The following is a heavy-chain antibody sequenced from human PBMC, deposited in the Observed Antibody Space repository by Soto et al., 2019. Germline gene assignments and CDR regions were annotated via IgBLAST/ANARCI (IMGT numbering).Heavy chain of an antibody. D-gene: IGHD7-27*01. V-gene: IGHV3-11*06. J-gene: IGHJ6*03. CDR2: ISSSSSVI. CDR1: GWKLSNYC. Sequence: GGALRLSCAPSGWKLSNYCRTWIRQATGKGLEWVSYISSSSSVIDYADSVKGRFTVSRDNARNSLYLQMNSLRAEDTAVYYCARDLSWGSNWYYYMDVWGKGTTVTVSS. CDR3: ARDLSWGSNWYYYMDV.